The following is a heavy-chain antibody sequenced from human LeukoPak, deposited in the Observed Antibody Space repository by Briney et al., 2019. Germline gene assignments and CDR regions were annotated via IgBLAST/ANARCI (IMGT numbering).Heavy chain of an antibody. Sequence: QPGGSLRLSCAASGFTFSGYWMNWVRQAPGRGLEWVAHIKQDGSEQYYVDSVKGRFTISRDNARNALYLQMNSLRAEDTAIYYCTNVPRGVGDYWGQGTLDTVSS. D-gene: IGHD3-10*01. CDR1: GFTFSGYW. J-gene: IGHJ4*02. CDR3: TNVPRGVGDY. V-gene: IGHV3-7*01. CDR2: IKQDGSEQ.